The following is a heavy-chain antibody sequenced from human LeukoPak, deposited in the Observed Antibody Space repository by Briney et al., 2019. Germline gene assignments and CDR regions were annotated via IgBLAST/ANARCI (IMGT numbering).Heavy chain of an antibody. V-gene: IGHV4-39*07. CDR1: GGSISSSSYY. CDR3: ARDGGLRWYPNNWFDP. CDR2: IYYSGST. J-gene: IGHJ5*02. D-gene: IGHD4-23*01. Sequence: SETLSLTCTVSGGSISSSSYYWGWIRQTPGKGLEWIGSIYYSGSTDYNPSLKSRVTISVDTSKNQFSLKLSSVTAADTAVYYCARDGGLRWYPNNWFDPWGQGTLVTVSS.